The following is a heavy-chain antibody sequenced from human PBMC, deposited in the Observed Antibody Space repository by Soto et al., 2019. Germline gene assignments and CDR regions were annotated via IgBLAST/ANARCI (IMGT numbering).Heavy chain of an antibody. Sequence: ASVKVSCKASGYTFTSYGISWVRQAPGQGLEWMGWISAYNGNTNYAQKLQGRVTMTTDTSTSTAYMELRSLRSDDTAVYYCATTGYDSSGYYSLAGDYWGQGTLVTVSS. V-gene: IGHV1-18*01. D-gene: IGHD3-22*01. CDR2: ISAYNGNT. CDR3: ATTGYDSSGYYSLAGDY. J-gene: IGHJ4*02. CDR1: GYTFTSYG.